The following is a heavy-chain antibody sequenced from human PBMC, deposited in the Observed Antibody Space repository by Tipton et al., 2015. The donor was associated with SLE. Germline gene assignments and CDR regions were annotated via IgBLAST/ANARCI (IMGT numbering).Heavy chain of an antibody. V-gene: IGHV4-59*11. CDR3: ARFIVVVIAGHWYFDL. CDR1: GGSISSHY. D-gene: IGHD2-21*01. J-gene: IGHJ2*01. CDR2: IYYSGST. Sequence: LRLSCTVSGGSISSHYWSWFRQAPGKGLEWIGYIYYSGSTNYNPSLKSRVTISVDTSKNQFSLKLSSVTAADTAVYYCARFIVVVIAGHWYFDLWGRGTLVTVSS.